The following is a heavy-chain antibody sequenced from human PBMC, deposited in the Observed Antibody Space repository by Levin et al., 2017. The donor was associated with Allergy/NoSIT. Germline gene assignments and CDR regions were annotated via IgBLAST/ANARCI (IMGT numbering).Heavy chain of an antibody. CDR1: GFSLRTSKMA. J-gene: IGHJ4*02. D-gene: IGHD1-26*01. Sequence: QTLSLTCTFSGFSLRTSKMAVGWIRQPPGKALEWLALIYWDDDERYRPSLKSRLTITKDTSKNQVVLTMTNMDPVDTATYYCAHAHWSSWEIYYFDYWGQGTLVTVSS. V-gene: IGHV2-5*02. CDR2: IYWDDDE. CDR3: AHAHWSSWEIYYFDY.